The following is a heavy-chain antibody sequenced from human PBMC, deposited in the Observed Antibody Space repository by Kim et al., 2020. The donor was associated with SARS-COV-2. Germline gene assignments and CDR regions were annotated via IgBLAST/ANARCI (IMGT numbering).Heavy chain of an antibody. V-gene: IGHV3-7*01. CDR3: VRVTCGAITCKGNDPF. CDR1: EFMFSNYW. D-gene: IGHD2-21*01. Sequence: GGSLRLSCAASEFMFSNYWMSWVRQTPGKGPEWVANIKQDGSEKNYVASVQGRFTISRDNAKNSLYLQLRRLRPEDTAVYYCVRVTCGAITCKGNDPF. J-gene: IGHJ3*01. CDR2: IKQDGSEK.